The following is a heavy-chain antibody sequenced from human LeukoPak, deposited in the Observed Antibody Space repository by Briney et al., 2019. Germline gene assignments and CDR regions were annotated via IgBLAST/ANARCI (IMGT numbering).Heavy chain of an antibody. J-gene: IGHJ4*02. D-gene: IGHD3-10*01. V-gene: IGHV3-30*02. CDR1: GFSFSRHG. CDR2: IQFDGSST. Sequence: GGSLRLSCAASGFSFSRHGMHWVRQAPGKGLEWVALIQFDGSSTYYADSVRGRFTISRDNSKNTMHLLMNTLITEDTAVYYCAKAGGLSLDYWGQGNLVTVSS. CDR3: AKAGGLSLDY.